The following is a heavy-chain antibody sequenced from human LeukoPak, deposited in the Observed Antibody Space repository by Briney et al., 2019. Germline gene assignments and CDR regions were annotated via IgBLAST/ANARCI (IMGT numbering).Heavy chain of an antibody. J-gene: IGHJ6*02. CDR2: INPNSGGT. V-gene: IGHV1-2*02. Sequence: ASVKVSCKASGYTFTGYYMHWVRQAPGQGLEWMGWINPNSGGTNYAQKFQGRVTMTRDTSISTAYMELSRLRSDDTAVYYCARVLGHYYYYGMDVWGQGTTVTVSS. CDR1: GYTFTGYY. CDR3: ARVLGHYYYYGMDV.